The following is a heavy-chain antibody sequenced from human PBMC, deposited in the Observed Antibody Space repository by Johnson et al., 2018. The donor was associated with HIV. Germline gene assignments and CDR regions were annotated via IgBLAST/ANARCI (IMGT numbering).Heavy chain of an antibody. Sequence: EVQLVESGGGVVQPGGSLRLSCAASGFIFSSYWMSWVRQAPGKGLEWVANIKQDGSEKYYVDSVKGRFTISRDNAKNPLYLQMNSLRAEDTAVYYCARENYGGDDAFDIWGQGTMVTVSS. J-gene: IGHJ3*02. CDR3: ARENYGGDDAFDI. D-gene: IGHD4-23*01. CDR1: GFIFSSYW. CDR2: IKQDGSEK. V-gene: IGHV3-7*05.